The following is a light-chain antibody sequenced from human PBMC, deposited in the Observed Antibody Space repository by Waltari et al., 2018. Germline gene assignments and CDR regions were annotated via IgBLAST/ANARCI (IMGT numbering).Light chain of an antibody. CDR1: SNAVGGYNS. CDR3: SSQSRNDVVL. V-gene: IGLV2-14*01. J-gene: IGLJ2*01. Sequence: QSALPHPASVSGSPGHSVTIFCAGTSNAVGGYNSASWYQEHPGHAPRVIISDVSDRRSGVSDRFYGCKSGKTASLTISGLQAEDEGDYDCSSQSRNDVVLFGGGTKLTVL. CDR2: DVS.